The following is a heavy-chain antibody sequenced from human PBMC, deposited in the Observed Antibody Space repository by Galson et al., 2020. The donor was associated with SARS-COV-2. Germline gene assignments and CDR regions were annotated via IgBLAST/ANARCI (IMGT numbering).Heavy chain of an antibody. CDR1: GFTFSTYP. CDR3: ARDSSGEGYYYGIDV. J-gene: IGHJ6*02. D-gene: IGHD7-27*01. V-gene: IGHV3-30-3*01. CDR2: ISYDGLNK. Sequence: GASLKISCAASGFTFSTYPMYWVRPAPGKALEWVAVISYDGLNKHYADSVKGRFTISRENSKNTLYLQMNSLRAEDTAVYYCARDSSGEGYYYGIDVWGQGTTVTVSS.